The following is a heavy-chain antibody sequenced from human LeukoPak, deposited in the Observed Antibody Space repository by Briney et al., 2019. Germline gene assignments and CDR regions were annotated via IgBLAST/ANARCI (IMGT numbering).Heavy chain of an antibody. V-gene: IGHV3-74*01. J-gene: IGHJ4*02. CDR1: GFTFSSYG. CDR3: TTIRPGY. CDR2: IKDGGTTT. Sequence: GGSLRLSCAASGFTFSSYGMHWVRQVPGKGLVWVSRIKDGGTTTDYADSVKGRFTISRDDAKNTLYLQMNSLRAEDTAVYYCTTIRPGYWGQGTLVTVSP. D-gene: IGHD5-12*01.